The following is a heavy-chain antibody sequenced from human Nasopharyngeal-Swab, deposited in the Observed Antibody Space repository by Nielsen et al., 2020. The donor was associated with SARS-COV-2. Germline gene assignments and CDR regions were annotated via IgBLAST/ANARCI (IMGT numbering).Heavy chain of an antibody. CDR2: MNPNSGNT. CDR1: GYTFTSYD. D-gene: IGHD6-19*01. J-gene: IGHJ4*02. V-gene: IGHV1-8*01. Sequence: ASVKVSCKASGYTFTSYDINWVRQDTGHGLEWMGWMNPNSGNTGYAQKFQGRVTMTRNTSISTAYMELSSLRSEDTAVYYCARGVNCQWLTRCYYFDYWGQGTLVTVSS. CDR3: ARGVNCQWLTRCYYFDY.